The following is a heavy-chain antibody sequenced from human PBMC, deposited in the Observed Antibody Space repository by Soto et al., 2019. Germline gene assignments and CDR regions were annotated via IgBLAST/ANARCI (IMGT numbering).Heavy chain of an antibody. V-gene: IGHV3-23*01. CDR1: GVTFNSYA. Sequence: FLKLSCASSGVTFNSYAMSWVLQAPGKGLEWVAAISGSGGSTYYAASVKGRFTISRDNSKNTLYLQMTSLRAEDKAVSYCAKEAGVTRRYMGYFDYWGQGTLVTVSS. J-gene: IGHJ4*02. CDR2: ISGSGGST. D-gene: IGHD6-19*01. CDR3: AKEAGVTRRYMGYFDY.